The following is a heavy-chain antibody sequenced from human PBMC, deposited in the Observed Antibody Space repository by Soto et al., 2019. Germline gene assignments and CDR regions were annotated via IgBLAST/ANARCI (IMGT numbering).Heavy chain of an antibody. J-gene: IGHJ4*02. D-gene: IGHD1-26*01. V-gene: IGHV3-74*01. CDR2: INSDGSST. CDR1: GFTFSSYW. Sequence: EVQLVESGGGLVQPGGSLRLSCAASGFTFSSYWMHWVRQAPGKGLVWVSRINSDGSSTSYADSVKRRFTISRDNAKNTLYLQMNSLRAEDTAVYYCARPGGEWELAWRFDYWGQGTLVTVSS. CDR3: ARPGGEWELAWRFDY.